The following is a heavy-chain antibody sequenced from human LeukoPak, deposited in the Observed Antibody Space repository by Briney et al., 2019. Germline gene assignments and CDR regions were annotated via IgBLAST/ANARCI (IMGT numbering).Heavy chain of an antibody. D-gene: IGHD3-22*01. CDR2: ISYSGST. J-gene: IGHJ4*02. V-gene: IGHV4-59*11. Sequence: SETLSLTCTVSGSSISGHYWSWIRQPPGKGLEWIGYISYSGSTNYNPSLKSRVTISVDTSKNQFSLKLSSVTAADTAMYYCGRYDSSGYSHFDYWGQGSLVTVSS. CDR3: GRYDSSGYSHFDY. CDR1: GSSISGHY.